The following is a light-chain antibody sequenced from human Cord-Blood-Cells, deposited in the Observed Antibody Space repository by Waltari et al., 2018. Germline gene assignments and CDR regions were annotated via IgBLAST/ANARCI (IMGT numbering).Light chain of an antibody. CDR1: SSAVGVYNY. CDR2: EVS. CDR3: SSYAGSNNLV. J-gene: IGLJ2*01. Sequence: QSALTQPPSASGSPGQSVTISCTGTSSAVGVYNYVSWYQQHTGKAPKLMIYEVSKRPSGVPDRFSGSKSGNTASLTVSGLQAEDEADYYCSSYAGSNNLVFGGGTKLTVL. V-gene: IGLV2-8*01.